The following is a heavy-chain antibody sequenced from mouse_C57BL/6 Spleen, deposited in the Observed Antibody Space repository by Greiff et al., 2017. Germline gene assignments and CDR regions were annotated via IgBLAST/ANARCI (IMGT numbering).Heavy chain of an antibody. CDR2: INPSNGGT. Sequence: VQLQQPGTELVKPGASVKLSCKASGYTFTSYWMHWVKQRPGQGLEWIGNINPSNGGTNYNEKFKSKATLTVDKSSSTAYMQLSSLTSEDSAVYYCAREGGHYYGSSYAMDYWGQGTSVTVSS. J-gene: IGHJ4*01. V-gene: IGHV1-53*01. CDR3: AREGGHYYGSSYAMDY. CDR1: GYTFTSYW. D-gene: IGHD1-1*01.